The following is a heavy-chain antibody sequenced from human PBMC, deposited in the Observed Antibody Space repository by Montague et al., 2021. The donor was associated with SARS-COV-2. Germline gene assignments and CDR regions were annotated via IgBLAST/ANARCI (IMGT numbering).Heavy chain of an antibody. D-gene: IGHD2-2*01. Sequence: SETLSLNCAVYGGSLSGYYWSWIRQPPGEGLEWIAEISHSGSTSYNPSLKSRVTISVDTSKNQFSLKLSSATAADTAVYYCVRVPYRLLFVPRYYGMDVWGQGTTVTVSS. J-gene: IGHJ6*02. CDR1: GGSLSGYY. CDR2: ISHSGST. V-gene: IGHV4-34*01. CDR3: VRVPYRLLFVPRYYGMDV.